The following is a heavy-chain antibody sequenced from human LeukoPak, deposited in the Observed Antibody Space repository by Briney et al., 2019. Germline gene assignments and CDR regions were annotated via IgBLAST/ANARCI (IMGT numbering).Heavy chain of an antibody. CDR2: INSDGSST. V-gene: IGHV3-74*01. D-gene: IGHD3-22*01. CDR1: GFTFSSYW. J-gene: IGHJ3*02. Sequence: GGSLRLSCAASGFTFSSYWMHWVRQAPGKGLVWVPRINSDGSSTSYADSVKGRFTISRDNAKNTLYLQMNSLRAEDTAVYYCAREEAMIVVYDFDIWGQGTMVTVSS. CDR3: AREEAMIVVYDFDI.